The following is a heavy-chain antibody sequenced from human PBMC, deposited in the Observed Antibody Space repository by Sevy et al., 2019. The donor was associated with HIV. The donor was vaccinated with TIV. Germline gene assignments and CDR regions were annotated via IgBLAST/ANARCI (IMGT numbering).Heavy chain of an antibody. V-gene: IGHV1-69*13. J-gene: IGHJ3*02. CDR2: IIPIFGTA. CDR1: GGTFSSYA. D-gene: IGHD6-13*01. Sequence: SVKVSCKASGGTFSSYAISWVRQAPGQGLEWMGGIIPIFGTANYAQKFQGRVTITADESTSTAYMELSSLRSEDTAVYYCARDSRIVKYSSSWYGFFDIWGQGTMVTVSS. CDR3: ARDSRIVKYSSSWYGFFDI.